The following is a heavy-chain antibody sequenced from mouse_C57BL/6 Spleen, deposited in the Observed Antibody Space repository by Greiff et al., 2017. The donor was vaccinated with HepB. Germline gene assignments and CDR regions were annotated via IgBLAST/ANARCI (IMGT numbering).Heavy chain of an antibody. Sequence: EVQLQQSGPELVKPGASVKIPCKASGYTFTDYNMDWVKQSHGKSLEWIGDINPNNGGTIYNQKFKGKATLTVDKSSSTAYMELRSLTSEDTAVYYCAVVYYGYSWFAYWGQGTLVTVSA. CDR3: AVVYYGYSWFAY. D-gene: IGHD2-2*01. J-gene: IGHJ3*01. CDR1: GYTFTDYN. V-gene: IGHV1-18*01. CDR2: INPNNGGT.